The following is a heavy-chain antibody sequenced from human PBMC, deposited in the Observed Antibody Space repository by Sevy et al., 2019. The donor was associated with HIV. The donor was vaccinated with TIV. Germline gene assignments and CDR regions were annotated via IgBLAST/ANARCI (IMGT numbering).Heavy chain of an antibody. CDR2: INSDGSST. D-gene: IGHD6-13*01. J-gene: IGHJ6*02. CDR1: GFTFSSYW. Sequence: GESLKISCAASGFTFSSYWMHWVRQAPGKGLVWVSRINSDGSSTSYADSVKGRFTISRDNAKNTLYLQMNSLRAEDTAVYYCARAGGIAAAGPYYYYGMDVWGQGTTVTVSS. V-gene: IGHV3-74*01. CDR3: ARAGGIAAAGPYYYYGMDV.